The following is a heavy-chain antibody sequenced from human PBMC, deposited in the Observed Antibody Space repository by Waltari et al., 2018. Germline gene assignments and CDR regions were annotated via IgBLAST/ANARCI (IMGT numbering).Heavy chain of an antibody. Sequence: EVQLVESGGGLVQPGGSLRLSCAASGFTFSSYWLRWVRQAPGKGLEWVANIKQDGSEKYYVDSVKGRFTISRDNAKNSLYLQMNSLRAEDTAVYYCARDGGDFYYFDYWGQGTLVTVSS. V-gene: IGHV3-7*01. D-gene: IGHD2-21*01. CDR1: GFTFSSYW. CDR3: ARDGGDFYYFDY. CDR2: IKQDGSEK. J-gene: IGHJ4*02.